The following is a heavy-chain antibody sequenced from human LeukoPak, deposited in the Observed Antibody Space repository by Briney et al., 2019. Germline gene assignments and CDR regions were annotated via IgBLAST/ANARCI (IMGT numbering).Heavy chain of an antibody. CDR2: IIPIFATA. V-gene: IGHV1-69*13. CDR3: ARGPITTRSHFDY. D-gene: IGHD3-22*01. CDR1: GYTFTSYA. J-gene: IGHJ4*02. Sequence: SVKVSCKASGYTFTSYAISWVRQAPGQGLEWMGGIIPIFATANYAQKFQGRVTITADESTSTAYMELSSLRSEDTAVYYCARGPITTRSHFDYWGQGTLVTVSS.